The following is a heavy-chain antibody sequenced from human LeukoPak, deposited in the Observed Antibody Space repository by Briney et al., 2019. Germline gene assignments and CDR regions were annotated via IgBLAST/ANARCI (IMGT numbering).Heavy chain of an antibody. CDR2: INHDAKTT. D-gene: IGHD3-9*01. J-gene: IGHJ4*02. CDR3: ARDNDWAFHY. V-gene: IGHV3-48*02. Sequence: GGSLRLSCAASGFTFGDYVMSWVRQGPGKGLEWVSYINHDAKTTYYADSVKGRFTISRDNAKNSLYLQMNSLRDEDTAVYYCARDNDWAFHYWGQGTLVTVSS. CDR1: GFTFGDYV.